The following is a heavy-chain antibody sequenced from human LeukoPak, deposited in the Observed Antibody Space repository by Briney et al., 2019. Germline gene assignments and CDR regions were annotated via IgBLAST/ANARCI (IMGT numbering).Heavy chain of an antibody. D-gene: IGHD3-3*01. V-gene: IGHV1-24*01. J-gene: IGHJ6*03. CDR1: GYTFTSYG. Sequence: ASVKVSCKASGYTFTSYGISWVRQAPGKGLEWMGGFDPEDGETIYAQKFQGRVTMTEDTSTDTAYMELSGLRSEDTAVYYCATVVYDFWSGYYIPRYYYYYMDVWGKGTTVTVSS. CDR3: ATVVYDFWSGYYIPRYYYYYMDV. CDR2: FDPEDGET.